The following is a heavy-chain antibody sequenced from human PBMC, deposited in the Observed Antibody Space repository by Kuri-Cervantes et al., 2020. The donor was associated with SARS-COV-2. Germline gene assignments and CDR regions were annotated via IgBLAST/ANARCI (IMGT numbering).Heavy chain of an antibody. CDR1: GGSISSSNW. CDR2: INHSGST. Sequence: GSLRLSCAVSGGSISSSNWWSWVRQPPGKGLEGVGEINHSGSTNYNPSLKSRVTISVDTSKNQFSLKLSSVTAADTAVYYCARDYYGDYDYYYVMDVWGQGTTVTVSS. D-gene: IGHD4-17*01. J-gene: IGHJ6*02. CDR3: ARDYYGDYDYYYVMDV. V-gene: IGHV4-4*02.